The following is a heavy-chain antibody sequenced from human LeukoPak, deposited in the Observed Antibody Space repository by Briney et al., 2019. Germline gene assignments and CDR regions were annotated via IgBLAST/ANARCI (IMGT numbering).Heavy chain of an antibody. D-gene: IGHD3-10*01. Sequence: PGGSLRLSCAASGFMFSTYAMSWVRQAPGKGLEWVSGTSGSGGSTYYADSVKGRFTISRDNSKNTLYLQMNSLRVEDTAVYYCAKEGYYGSGTYYNNWFDPWGQGTLVTVSS. CDR2: TSGSGGST. CDR3: AKEGYYGSGTYYNNWFDP. J-gene: IGHJ5*02. V-gene: IGHV3-23*01. CDR1: GFMFSTYA.